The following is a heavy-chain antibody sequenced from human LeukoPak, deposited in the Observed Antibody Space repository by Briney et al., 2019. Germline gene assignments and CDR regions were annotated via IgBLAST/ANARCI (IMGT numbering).Heavy chain of an antibody. CDR1: GFTFVDYS. CDR2: ISTTSSYK. D-gene: IGHD3-9*01. CDR3: ARENYNVLTHDYFYYMEF. J-gene: IGHJ6*03. V-gene: IGHV3-21*04. Sequence: PGGSLRLSCAASGFTFVDYSMNWVRQAPGKGLEWVSSISTTSSYKYYADSVKGRFTISRDNSKNTVYLQMNSLRADDRAVYYCARENYNVLTHDYFYYMEFWGKGTTVTISS.